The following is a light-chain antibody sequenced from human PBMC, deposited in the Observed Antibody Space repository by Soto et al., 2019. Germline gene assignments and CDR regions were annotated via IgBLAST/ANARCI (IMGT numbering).Light chain of an antibody. CDR1: ESIDSW. V-gene: IGKV1-5*03. CDR2: KAS. CDR3: QQYNSYRA. Sequence: IEMTQYPSTLSGSLGGRVTIAGRASESIDSWLAWHQQKPGRAPKLLISKASSLESGVPSRFSGSGFGTEFTLTISSLQPDDFATYYCQQYNSYRAFGQGTKVDI. J-gene: IGKJ1*01.